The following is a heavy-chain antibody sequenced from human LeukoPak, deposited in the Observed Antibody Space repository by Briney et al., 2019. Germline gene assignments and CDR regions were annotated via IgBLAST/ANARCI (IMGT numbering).Heavy chain of an antibody. D-gene: IGHD6-19*01. CDR2: IRNKANGGTA. V-gene: IGHV3-49*04. Sequence: PGGSLRLSCTASGFTFSDYAMTWVRQAPGKGLEWVVFIRNKANGGTADYAASVKGRFTISRDDSKTIAYLQMNSLKTEDTAVYFCSRAYSTGWLGINDYWGQGTLVTVSS. CDR1: GFTFSDYA. CDR3: SRAYSTGWLGINDY. J-gene: IGHJ4*02.